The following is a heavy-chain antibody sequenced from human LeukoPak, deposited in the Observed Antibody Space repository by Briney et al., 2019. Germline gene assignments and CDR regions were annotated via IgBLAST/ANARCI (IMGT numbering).Heavy chain of an antibody. D-gene: IGHD3-10*01. CDR3: ARTRYYYNSRSYGAPYYFDY. CDR2: IYYSGST. V-gene: IGHV4-39*01. J-gene: IGHJ4*02. Sequence: SETLSLTCAVSGGSISSNSYYWGWIRQPPGKGLERIGSIYYSGSTYYNPSLKSRVTISVDTSKNQFSLKLSSVTAADTAVYYCARTRYYYNSRSYGAPYYFDYWGQGTLVTVSS. CDR1: GGSISSNSYY.